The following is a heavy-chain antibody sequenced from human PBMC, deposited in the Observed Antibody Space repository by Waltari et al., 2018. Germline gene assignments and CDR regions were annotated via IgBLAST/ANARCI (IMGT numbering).Heavy chain of an antibody. CDR2: NYWNDDK. J-gene: IGHJ4*02. V-gene: IGHV2-5*01. CDR3: AHFLKSPEYDY. CDR1: GFSLSTRRVG. Sequence: QITLKESGTTLVKPTQTLTLTCTFSGFSLSTRRVGVGSIRPPPGTALEWRAINYWNDDKPYSPSLKSSLTITKDTSKNQVVLTMTNMDPVDTATYYCAHFLKSPEYDYWGQGTLVTVSS.